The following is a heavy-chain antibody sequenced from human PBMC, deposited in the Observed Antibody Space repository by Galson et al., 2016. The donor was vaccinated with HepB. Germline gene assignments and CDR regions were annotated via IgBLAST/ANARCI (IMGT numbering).Heavy chain of an antibody. J-gene: IGHJ4*02. CDR2: WHYRGSP. CDR1: GGSISSSSFY. Sequence: SETLSLTCNVSGGSISSSSFYWGWIRQPPGKGLEWIGGWHYRGSPFYNPALRSRVSISVDTSKNQLSLQLNSVSAADTAVYHCAREAMVHGAAHFDYWGLGILVTVSS. CDR3: AREAMVHGAAHFDY. V-gene: IGHV4-39*01. D-gene: IGHD5-18*01.